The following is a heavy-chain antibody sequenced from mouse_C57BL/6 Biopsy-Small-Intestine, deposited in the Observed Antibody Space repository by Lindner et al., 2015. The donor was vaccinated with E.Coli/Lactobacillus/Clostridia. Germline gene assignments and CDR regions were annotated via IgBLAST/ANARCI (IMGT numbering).Heavy chain of an antibody. D-gene: IGHD2-1*01. CDR3: ARGRGNYVYWYFDV. V-gene: IGHV1-66*01. J-gene: IGHJ1*03. CDR2: IYPGSGNT. CDR1: GYSFTSYY. Sequence: VQLQESGPELVKPRASVKISCKASGYSFTSYYIHWVKQRPGQGLEWIGWIYPGSGNTKYNEKFKGKATLTADTSSSTAYMQLSSLTSEDSAVYYCARGRGNYVYWYFDVWGTGTTVTVSS.